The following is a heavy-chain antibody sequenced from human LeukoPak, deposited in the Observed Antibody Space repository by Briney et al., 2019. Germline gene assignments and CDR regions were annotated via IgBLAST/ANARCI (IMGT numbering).Heavy chain of an antibody. CDR2: AYSDGNT. Sequence: GGPLRLSCAASGITVDSTYISWVRQPPGKGREWVSVAYSDGNTYYAGSVKGRFTISRDNSKNMLFLQMNTLRAEDTAVYYCARRFGSGWPGYFYDAIDVWGQGTTVAVSS. V-gene: IGHV3-66*04. D-gene: IGHD6-19*01. CDR1: GITVDSTY. J-gene: IGHJ6*02. CDR3: ARRFGSGWPGYFYDAIDV.